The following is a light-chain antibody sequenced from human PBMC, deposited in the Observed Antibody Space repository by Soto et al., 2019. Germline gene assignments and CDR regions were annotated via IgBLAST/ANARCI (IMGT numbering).Light chain of an antibody. CDR2: YDN. V-gene: IGLV1-44*01. Sequence: QSVLTQPPSASGTPGQRVTISCSGSNSNIGSNTVNWYQQLPGTAPKLLIYYDNLRPSGVPDRISGSKSGTSASLAISGLQSDDEADYYCAAWDDNLNGRVFGTGTKLTVL. J-gene: IGLJ1*01. CDR1: NSNIGSNT. CDR3: AAWDDNLNGRV.